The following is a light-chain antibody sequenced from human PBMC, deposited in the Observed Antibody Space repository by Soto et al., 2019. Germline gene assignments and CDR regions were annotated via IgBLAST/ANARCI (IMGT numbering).Light chain of an antibody. V-gene: IGKV4-1*01. CDR3: HQYYSPPQT. Sequence: DIVMTQSPDSLAVSLGERATINCKSSQSVLYSSNNKNYLAWYQQKPGQPPKLLIYWASARESGVPDRFSGSGSETDFTLTISGLQAEDVAVYYCHQYYSPPQTFGQGTKVEIK. CDR1: QSVLYSSNNKNY. CDR2: WAS. J-gene: IGKJ1*01.